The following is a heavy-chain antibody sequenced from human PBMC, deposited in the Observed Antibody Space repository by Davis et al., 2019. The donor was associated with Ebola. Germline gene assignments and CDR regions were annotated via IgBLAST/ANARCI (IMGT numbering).Heavy chain of an antibody. CDR2: INHSGST. V-gene: IGHV4-34*01. CDR1: GGSFSGYY. J-gene: IGHJ4*02. D-gene: IGHD4-17*01. Sequence: PSETLSLTCAVYGGSFSGYYWSWIRQPPGKGLEWIGEINHSGSTNYNPSLKSRVTISVDTSKNQFSLKLSSVTAADTAVYYWARGTVTTTRGYFDYWGQGTLVTVSS. CDR3: ARGTVTTTRGYFDY.